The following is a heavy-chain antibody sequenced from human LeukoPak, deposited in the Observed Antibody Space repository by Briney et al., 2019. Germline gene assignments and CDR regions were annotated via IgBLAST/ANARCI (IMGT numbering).Heavy chain of an antibody. J-gene: IGHJ4*02. V-gene: IGHV3-23*01. CDR1: GFTFSNYA. Sequence: AGGSLRLSCAASGFTFSNYAMNWVRQAPGKGLEWVSSISGSGSSTYYADPVKGRFTISRDNSKNTLFLRMNSLRAEDTAVYHCAKDALSGWYGYSDYWGQGTLVTVSS. CDR2: ISGSGSST. D-gene: IGHD6-19*01. CDR3: AKDALSGWYGYSDY.